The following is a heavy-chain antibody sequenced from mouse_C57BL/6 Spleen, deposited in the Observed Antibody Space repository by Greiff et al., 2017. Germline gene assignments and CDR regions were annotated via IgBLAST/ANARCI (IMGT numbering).Heavy chain of an antibody. D-gene: IGHD1-1*01. J-gene: IGHJ2*01. CDR3: ERVGGSSYPFDY. Sequence: VQLQQSGAELAKPGASVKLSCKASGYTFTSYWMHWVKQRPGQGLEWIGYINPSSGYTTYNQKFKDKATLTADKSSSTSYMQRISLTYEDSAVYYCERVGGSSYPFDYWGQGTTLTVSS. CDR1: GYTFTSYW. CDR2: INPSSGYT. V-gene: IGHV1-7*01.